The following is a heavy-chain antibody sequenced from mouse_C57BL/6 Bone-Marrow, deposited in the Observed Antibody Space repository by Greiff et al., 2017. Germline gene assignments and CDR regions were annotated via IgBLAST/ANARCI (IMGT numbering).Heavy chain of an antibody. CDR3: ATITTVVATGDY. CDR2: ISSGGSYT. V-gene: IGHV5-6*01. J-gene: IGHJ2*01. D-gene: IGHD1-1*01. Sequence: EVQLQESGGDLVKPGGSLKLSCAASGFTFSSYGMSWVRQTPDKRLEWVATISSGGSYTYYPDSVKGRFTISRDNAKNTLYLQMSSLKSEDTAMYYCATITTVVATGDYWGQGTTLTVSS. CDR1: GFTFSSYG.